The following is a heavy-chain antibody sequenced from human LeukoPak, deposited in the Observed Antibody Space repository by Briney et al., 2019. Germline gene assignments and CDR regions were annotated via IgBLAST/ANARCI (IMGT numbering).Heavy chain of an antibody. CDR3: ARDSPGAPPDY. V-gene: IGHV4-59*01. CDR1: GGSISSYY. Sequence: SETLSLTCTVSGGSISSYYWSWIRQPPGKGLEWIGYIYYSGSTNYNPSLKSRVTISVDTSKNQFSLKLSSVTAADTAVYYCARDSPGAPPDYWGQGTLVTVSS. CDR2: IYYSGST. J-gene: IGHJ4*02. D-gene: IGHD3-10*01.